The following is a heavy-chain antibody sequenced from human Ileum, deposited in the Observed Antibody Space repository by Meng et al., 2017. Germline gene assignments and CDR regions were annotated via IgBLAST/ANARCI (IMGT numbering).Heavy chain of an antibody. Sequence: SETLSLTCTVSGGSISSSSYYWGWIRQPPGKGLEWIGSIYYSGSTYYNPSLKSRVTISVDTSKNQFSLKLSSVTAADTAVYYCARVPYALRYSYGYLLGAFDIWGQGTMVTVSS. CDR1: GGSISSSSYY. CDR3: ARVPYALRYSYGYLLGAFDI. V-gene: IGHV4-39*07. CDR2: IYYSGST. D-gene: IGHD5-18*01. J-gene: IGHJ3*02.